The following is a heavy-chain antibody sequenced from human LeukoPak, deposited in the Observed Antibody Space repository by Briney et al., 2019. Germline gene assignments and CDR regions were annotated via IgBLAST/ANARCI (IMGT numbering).Heavy chain of an antibody. V-gene: IGHV1-69*04. Sequence: SVKVSCKASGGTLSSYAISWVRQAPGQGLEWMGRIIPIFGIANYAQKFQGRVTITADKSTSTAYMELSSLRSEDTAVYYCARANSYGPGMDVWGQGTTVTVSS. CDR3: ARANSYGPGMDV. CDR2: IIPIFGIA. CDR1: GGTLSSYA. D-gene: IGHD5-18*01. J-gene: IGHJ6*02.